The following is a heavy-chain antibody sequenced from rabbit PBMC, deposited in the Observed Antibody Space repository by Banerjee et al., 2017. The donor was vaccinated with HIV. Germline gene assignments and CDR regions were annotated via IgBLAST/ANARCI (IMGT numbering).Heavy chain of an antibody. V-gene: IGHV1S40*01. CDR2: IYGGSSGST. Sequence: QSLEESGGDLVKPGASLTLTCTASGFSFGSSYWICWVRQAPGKGLEWIVCIYGGSSGSTYYANWAKGRFTISKTSSTTVTLQMTSLTAADTATYFCTRSPAGSSYTLWGQGTLVTVS. CDR1: GFSFGSSYW. CDR3: TRSPAGSSYTL. J-gene: IGHJ6*01. D-gene: IGHD8-1*01.